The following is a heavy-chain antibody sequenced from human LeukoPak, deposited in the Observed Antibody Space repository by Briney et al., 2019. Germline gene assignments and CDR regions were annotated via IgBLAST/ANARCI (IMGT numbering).Heavy chain of an antibody. V-gene: IGHV4-31*11. CDR1: GGSISSVDYY. Sequence: PSEALSLTCAVSGGSISSVDYYWSWIRQHPGKGLEWIGYICYRGSTYYNPSLKSRVTISVDMSKNEFSLTLSSVTAADTDVYYCARDSEGITTFPNDAFDIWGQGTMVTVSS. CDR2: ICYRGST. CDR3: ARDSEGITTFPNDAFDI. J-gene: IGHJ3*02. D-gene: IGHD3-10*01.